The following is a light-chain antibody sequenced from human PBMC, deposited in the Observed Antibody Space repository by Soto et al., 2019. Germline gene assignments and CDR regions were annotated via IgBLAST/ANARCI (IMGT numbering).Light chain of an antibody. CDR3: QQYIDWPPYT. CDR2: GAS. Sequence: EIVMTQSPVTLSVSPGERATLSCRASQSISRNLAWYQQKLGQPPRLLIYGASTRATGIAARFSGSGSGTEFTLTISSLQSEDFAVYYCQQYIDWPPYTFGQGTKVDIK. J-gene: IGKJ2*01. CDR1: QSISRN. V-gene: IGKV3-15*01.